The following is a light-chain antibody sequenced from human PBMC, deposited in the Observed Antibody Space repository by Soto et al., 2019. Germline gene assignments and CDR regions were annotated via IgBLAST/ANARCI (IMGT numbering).Light chain of an antibody. CDR1: SSDVGDYNY. Sequence: QSSLTQPASVSGSPGQSITISCTGTSSDVGDYNYVSWYQQHPGKAPKLMIFDVSNRPSGVSNRFSGSKSGNTASLTISGLQAEDEADYYCSSHTSSSTRVFGTGTKVTVL. CDR2: DVS. V-gene: IGLV2-14*01. J-gene: IGLJ1*01. CDR3: SSHTSSSTRV.